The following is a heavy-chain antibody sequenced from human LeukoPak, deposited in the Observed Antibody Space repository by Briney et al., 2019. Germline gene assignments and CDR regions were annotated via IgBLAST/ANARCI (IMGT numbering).Heavy chain of an antibody. J-gene: IGHJ4*02. V-gene: IGHV1-18*01. Sequence: GASVKVSCKASGYTFTSYDINWVRQATGQGLEWMGWISAYNGNTNYAQNTNYAQKLQGRVTMTTDTSTSTAYMELRSLRSDDTAVYYCARVDSSSGLGDYWGQGTLVTVSS. D-gene: IGHD6-13*01. CDR3: ARVDSSSGLGDY. CDR2: ISAYNGNTNYAQNT. CDR1: GYTFTSYD.